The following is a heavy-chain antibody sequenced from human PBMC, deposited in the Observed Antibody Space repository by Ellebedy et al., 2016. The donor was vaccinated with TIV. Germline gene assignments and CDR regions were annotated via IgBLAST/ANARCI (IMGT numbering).Heavy chain of an antibody. V-gene: IGHV3-7*01. CDR1: GFTFSSYW. Sequence: GGSLRLXXVASGFTFSSYWTSWVRQAPGKGLEWVANIKPDGSEKYYVDSVKGRFTISKDNAKNSVFLQMNSLRAEDTAVYYCATGSLGDWGQGTPVTVSS. D-gene: IGHD3-16*01. J-gene: IGHJ4*02. CDR3: ATGSLGD. CDR2: IKPDGSEK.